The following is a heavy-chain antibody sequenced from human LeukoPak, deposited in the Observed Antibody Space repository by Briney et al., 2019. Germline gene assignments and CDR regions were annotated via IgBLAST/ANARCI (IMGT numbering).Heavy chain of an antibody. V-gene: IGHV3-30-3*01. Sequence: GGLVQPGRSLRLSCAASGFAFSNYAMHWVRQAPGQGLEWVAVISYDGTDIYYADSVTGRFTISRDNSRSTLYLEMSSLRDEDTALYNCVRDPGYGYKRGIFYFDYWGQGTLVTVSS. D-gene: IGHD5-12*01. CDR1: GFAFSNYA. CDR3: VRDPGYGYKRGIFYFDY. CDR2: ISYDGTDI. J-gene: IGHJ4*02.